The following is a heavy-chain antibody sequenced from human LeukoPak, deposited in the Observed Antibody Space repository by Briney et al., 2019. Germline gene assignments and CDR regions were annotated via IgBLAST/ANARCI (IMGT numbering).Heavy chain of an antibody. CDR3: ARDPPTYYDFWSGHFYGDYVGSFDY. D-gene: IGHD3-3*01. Sequence: PGGSLRLSCAASGFTFSSYSMNWVRQAPGKGLEWVSSISSSSSYIYYADSVKGRFTISRDNAKNSLYLQMNSLRAEDTAVYYCARDPPTYYDFWSGHFYGDYVGSFDYWGQGTLVTVSS. CDR1: GFTFSSYS. J-gene: IGHJ4*02. CDR2: ISSSSSYI. V-gene: IGHV3-21*01.